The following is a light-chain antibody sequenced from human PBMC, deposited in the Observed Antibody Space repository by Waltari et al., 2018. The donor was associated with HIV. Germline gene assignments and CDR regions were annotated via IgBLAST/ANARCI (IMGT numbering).Light chain of an antibody. J-gene: IGLJ3*02. V-gene: IGLV1-47*01. CDR1: SSNLGSNY. Sequence: QSGLTQPPSASGTPGQRVTISCSGSSSNLGSNYVSWYQQLPGAAPKLLMYRKNQRPSGVPDRFSGSKSGTSASLAISGLRSEDEADYYCAGWDDSLSGVVFGGGTKLTVL. CDR3: AGWDDSLSGVV. CDR2: RKN.